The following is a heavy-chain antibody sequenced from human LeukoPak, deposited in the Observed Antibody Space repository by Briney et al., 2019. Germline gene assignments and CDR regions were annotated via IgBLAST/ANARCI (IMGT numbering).Heavy chain of an antibody. CDR3: ARDPGIAAAPYYFDY. J-gene: IGHJ4*02. D-gene: IGHD6-13*01. Sequence: GGSLRLSCAASGFTFSSYSMNWVRQAPGKGLEWVSSISSSSSYIYYADSVKGRFTISRDNAKNSLYLQMNSLRAEDTAVYYRARDPGIAAAPYYFDYWGQGTLVTVSS. V-gene: IGHV3-21*01. CDR2: ISSSSSYI. CDR1: GFTFSSYS.